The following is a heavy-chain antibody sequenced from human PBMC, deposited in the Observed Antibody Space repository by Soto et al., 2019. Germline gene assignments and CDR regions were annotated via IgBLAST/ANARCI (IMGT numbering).Heavy chain of an antibody. V-gene: IGHV3-30-3*01. CDR1: GFTFSSYA. J-gene: IGHJ4*02. CDR2: ISYDGSNK. D-gene: IGHD6-6*01. Sequence: QVQLVESGGGVVQPGRSLRLSCAASGFTFSSYAMHWVRQAPGKGLEWVAVISYDGSNKYYADSVKGRFTISRDNSKNTPYLQINSLRAEDMAVYYCARDPIAARPDLWGSDYWGQGTLVTVSS. CDR3: ARDPIAARPDLWGSDY.